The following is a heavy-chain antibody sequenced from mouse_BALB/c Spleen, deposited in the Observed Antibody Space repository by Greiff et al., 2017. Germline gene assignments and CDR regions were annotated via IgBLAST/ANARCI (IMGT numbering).Heavy chain of an antibody. J-gene: IGHJ4*01. D-gene: IGHD1-2*01. V-gene: IGHV5-17*02. Sequence: EVNLVESGGGLVQPGGSRKLSCAASGFTFSSFGMHWVRQAPEKGLEWVAYISSGSSTIYYADTVKGRFTISRDNPKNTLFLQMTSLRSEDTAMYYCARQGYYGYYAMDYWGQGTSVTVSS. CDR1: GFTFSSFG. CDR2: ISSGSSTI. CDR3: ARQGYYGYYAMDY.